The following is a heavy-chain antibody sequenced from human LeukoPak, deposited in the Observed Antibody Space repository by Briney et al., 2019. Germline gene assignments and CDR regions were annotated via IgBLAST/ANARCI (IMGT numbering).Heavy chain of an antibody. CDR1: GFTFDDYA. D-gene: IGHD3-22*01. V-gene: IGHV3-9*03. CDR3: AKGGNDSSGYYYALDY. Sequence: SLRLSCAASGFTFDDYAMHWVRQAPGKGLEWVSGISWNSGSIGYADSVKGRFTISRDNAKNSLYPQMNSLRAEDMALYYCAKGGNDSSGYYYALDYWGQGTLVTVSS. J-gene: IGHJ4*02. CDR2: ISWNSGSI.